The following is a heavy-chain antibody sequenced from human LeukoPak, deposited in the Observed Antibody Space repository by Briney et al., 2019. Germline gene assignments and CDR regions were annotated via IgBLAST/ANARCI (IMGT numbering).Heavy chain of an antibody. CDR3: ARVGDSSGVGGDGFDI. V-gene: IGHV4-59*12. Sequence: SETLSLTCTVSGGSISSYYWSWIRQPPGKGLEWIGYIYYSGSTNYNPSLMSRVTISVDTSKNQFSLKLSSVTAADTAVYYCARVGDSSGVGGDGFDIWGQGTMVTVSS. J-gene: IGHJ3*02. D-gene: IGHD3-22*01. CDR1: GGSISSYY. CDR2: IYYSGST.